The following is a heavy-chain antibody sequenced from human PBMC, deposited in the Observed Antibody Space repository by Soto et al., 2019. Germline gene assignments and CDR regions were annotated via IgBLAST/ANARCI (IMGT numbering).Heavy chain of an antibody. J-gene: IGHJ4*02. D-gene: IGHD6-13*01. CDR1: GFTFSSYA. V-gene: IGHV3-30-3*01. Sequence: GGSLRLSCAASGFTFSSYAMHWVRQAPGKGLEWVAVISYDGSNKYYADSVKGRFTISRDNSKNTLYLQMSSLRAEDTAVYYYAKAFSWYDYWGQGPLVTVS. CDR2: ISYDGSNK. CDR3: AKAFSWYDY.